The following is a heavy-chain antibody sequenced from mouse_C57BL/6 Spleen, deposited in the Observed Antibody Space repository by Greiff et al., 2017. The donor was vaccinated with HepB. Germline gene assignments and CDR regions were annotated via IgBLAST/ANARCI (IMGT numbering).Heavy chain of an antibody. CDR2: IYPRSGNT. CDR3: ARGDDYGGYYALDY. D-gene: IGHD2-4*01. V-gene: IGHV1-81*01. Sequence: QVQLQQSGAELARPGASVKLSCKASGYTFTSYGISWVKQRPGQGLEWIGEIYPRSGNTYYNEKFKGKATLTADKSSSTAYMELRSLTSEDSAVYFCARGDDYGGYYALDYWGQGTSVTVSS. J-gene: IGHJ4*01. CDR1: GYTFTSYG.